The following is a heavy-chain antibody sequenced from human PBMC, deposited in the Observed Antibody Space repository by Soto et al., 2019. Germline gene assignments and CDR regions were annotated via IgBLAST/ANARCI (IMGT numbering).Heavy chain of an antibody. CDR2: IYYSGST. D-gene: IGHD6-19*01. V-gene: IGHV4-61*08. CDR3: ARDQGIAVAVFDY. Sequence: SETLSLTCTVSGGSISSGGYYWSWIRQHPGKGLEWIGYIYYSGSTNYNPSLKSRVTISVDTSKNQISLNLNSVTAADTAVYYCARDQGIAVAVFDYWGQGTLVTVSS. CDR1: GGSISSGGYY. J-gene: IGHJ4*02.